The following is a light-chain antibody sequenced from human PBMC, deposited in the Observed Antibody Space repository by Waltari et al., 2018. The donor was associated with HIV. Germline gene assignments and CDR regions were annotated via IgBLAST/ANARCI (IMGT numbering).Light chain of an antibody. CDR1: QSVGSSD. V-gene: IGKV3-20*01. Sequence: VLTQSPGTLSLSPGERVALSCRASQSVGSSDVAWYQQKRGQTPRLLMYGGSNRATGIPDRFSGSGSETDFTLTNSRLEPEDCAVYYCHQYGTTPPTFGQGTQLEIK. CDR3: HQYGTTPPT. CDR2: GGS. J-gene: IGKJ1*01.